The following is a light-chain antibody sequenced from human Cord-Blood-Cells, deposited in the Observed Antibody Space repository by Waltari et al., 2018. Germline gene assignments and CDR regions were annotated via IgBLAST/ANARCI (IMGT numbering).Light chain of an antibody. J-gene: IGLJ3*02. V-gene: IGLV2-11*01. Sequence: QSALTQPRPVSGSPGQPVTISCTGTSSDVGGYNYVSWYQQHPGNAPKLMIYDVNKRPSGVPDRFSGSKSGNTASLTISGLQAEDEADYYCCSYAGSYTKFGGGTKLTVL. CDR1: SSDVGGYNY. CDR2: DVN. CDR3: CSYAGSYTK.